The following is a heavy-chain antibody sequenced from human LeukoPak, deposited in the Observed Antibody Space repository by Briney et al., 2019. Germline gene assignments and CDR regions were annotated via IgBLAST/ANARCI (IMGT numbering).Heavy chain of an antibody. V-gene: IGHV4-34*01. J-gene: IGHJ5*02. D-gene: IGHD6-19*01. CDR2: INHSGST. CDR1: GGSFSGYY. Sequence: PSETLSLTCAVYGGSFSGYYWSWIRQPPGKGLERIGEINHSGSTNYNPSLKSRVTISVDTSKNQFSLKLSSVTAADTAVYYCARGAGSGWPNWFDPWGQGTLVTVSS. CDR3: ARGAGSGWPNWFDP.